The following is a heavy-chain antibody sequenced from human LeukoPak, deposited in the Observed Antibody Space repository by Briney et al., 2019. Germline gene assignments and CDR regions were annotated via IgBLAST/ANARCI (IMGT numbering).Heavy chain of an antibody. CDR3: ARDLSSGYNWNYYYYYYMDV. J-gene: IGHJ6*03. CDR1: GFTFSSYS. V-gene: IGHV3-21*01. D-gene: IGHD1-20*01. CDR2: ISSSSSYI. Sequence: GGSLRLSCAASGFTFSSYSMNWVRQAPGKGLEWVSSISSSSSYIYYADSVKGRFTISRDNAKNSLYLQMNSLRAEDTAVYYCARDLSSGYNWNYYYYYYMDVWGKGTTVTVSS.